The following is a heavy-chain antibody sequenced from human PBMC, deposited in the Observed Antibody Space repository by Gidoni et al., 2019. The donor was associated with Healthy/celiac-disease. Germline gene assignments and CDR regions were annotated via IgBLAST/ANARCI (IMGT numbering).Heavy chain of an antibody. D-gene: IGHD1-26*01. CDR3: ARAKLLPTSLVADAFDI. CDR2: IGSSSSYI. CDR1: GFTFSSSS. V-gene: IGHV3-21*01. Sequence: EVQLVESGGGLVKPGGSLRLSCAASGFTFSSSSMNWVRQAPGKGLEWVSAIGSSSSYIYYADSVKGRFTISRDNAKNSLYLQMNSLRAEDTAVYYCARAKLLPTSLVADAFDIWGQGTMVTVSS. J-gene: IGHJ3*02.